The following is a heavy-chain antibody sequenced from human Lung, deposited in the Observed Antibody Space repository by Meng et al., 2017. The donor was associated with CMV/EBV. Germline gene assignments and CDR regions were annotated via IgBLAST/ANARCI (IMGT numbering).Heavy chain of an antibody. V-gene: IGHV1-2*02. D-gene: IGHD3-3*01. CDR1: GYTFTDYK. Sequence: SVKVSCXASGYTFTDYKMHWVRQAPGQGLEWMGWISPNNGATNYAQKFQGRVTMTRDTSISTAYMELNRLTYDDTAVYYCASKMYYDFWSAYRGTEGVDPFDIWGQGTLVTVSS. CDR3: ASKMYYDFWSAYRGTEGVDPFDI. J-gene: IGHJ3*02. CDR2: ISPNNGAT.